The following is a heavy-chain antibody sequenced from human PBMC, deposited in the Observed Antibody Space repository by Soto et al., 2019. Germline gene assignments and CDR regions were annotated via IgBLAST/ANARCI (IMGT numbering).Heavy chain of an antibody. CDR3: VRPALTSYYSFEY. Sequence: EVHLVESGGGLVQPGGSLRLSCAASGFTFSNYWMYWVRHVSGKGLVWVSRVNLAGSTTNYADSVKGRFTISRDNAKKTLYLQMNSLRAEDTAVYYCVRPALTSYYSFEYWGQGTLGTVSS. CDR2: VNLAGSTT. J-gene: IGHJ4*02. V-gene: IGHV3-74*01. D-gene: IGHD3-9*01. CDR1: GFTFSNYW.